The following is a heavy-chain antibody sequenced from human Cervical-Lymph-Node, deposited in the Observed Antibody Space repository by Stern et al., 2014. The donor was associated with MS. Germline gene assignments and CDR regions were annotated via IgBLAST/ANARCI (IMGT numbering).Heavy chain of an antibody. Sequence: VQLVESGAEVKKPGSSVQFSCKASGDTFNTFDIGWGRQAPGQWPGWFGGNTPLFGTANYAQRLQDRVTFTADESTSTTYMELSRLRSEDTAIYYCARHQGGVAAFWGQGTLVTVSS. D-gene: IGHD6-13*01. CDR2: NTPLFGTA. CDR1: GDTFNTFD. CDR3: ARHQGGVAAF. J-gene: IGHJ4*02. V-gene: IGHV1-69*01.